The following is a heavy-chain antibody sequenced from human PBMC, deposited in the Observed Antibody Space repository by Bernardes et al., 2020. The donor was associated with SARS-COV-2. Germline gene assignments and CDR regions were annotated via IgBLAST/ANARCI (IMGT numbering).Heavy chain of an antibody. Sequence: GGSLRLSCAASGFNFTDYYMTWIRQAPGKGLECIASITTVSATYYADSVRGRFTISRDDAKNSLYLQMKSLRAEDTAVYYCVRDRVSNSRRYGVFDYWGQGSLVTVCS. CDR2: ITTVSAT. J-gene: IGHJ4*02. CDR3: VRDRVSNSRRYGVFDY. D-gene: IGHD5-18*01. V-gene: IGHV3-11*01. CDR1: GFNFTDYY.